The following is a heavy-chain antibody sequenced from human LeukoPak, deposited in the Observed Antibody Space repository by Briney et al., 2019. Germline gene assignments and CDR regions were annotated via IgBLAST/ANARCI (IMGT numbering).Heavy chain of an antibody. V-gene: IGHV1-8*03. J-gene: IGHJ6*03. CDR3: ARVNYYYYMDV. CDR1: GYTFTSYD. CDR2: MNPNSGNT. Sequence: ASVKVSCKASGYTFTSYDINWVRQATGQGLEWMGWMNPNSGNTGYAQKIQGRVTITRNTSISTAYMELSSLRSEDTAVYYCARVNYYYYMDVWGKGTTVTVSS.